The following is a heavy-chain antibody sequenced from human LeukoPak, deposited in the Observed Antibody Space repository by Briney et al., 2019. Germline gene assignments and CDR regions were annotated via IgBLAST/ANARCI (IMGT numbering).Heavy chain of an antibody. Sequence: SETLSLTCTVSGGSISSSSYYWGWIRQPPGKGLEWIGSIYYSGSTYYNPSLKSRVTISVDTSKNQFSLKLSSVTAADTAVYYCARATIAVDYFDYWGQGTLVTVSS. D-gene: IGHD6-19*01. V-gene: IGHV4-39*07. J-gene: IGHJ4*02. CDR1: GGSISSSSYY. CDR3: ARATIAVDYFDY. CDR2: IYYSGST.